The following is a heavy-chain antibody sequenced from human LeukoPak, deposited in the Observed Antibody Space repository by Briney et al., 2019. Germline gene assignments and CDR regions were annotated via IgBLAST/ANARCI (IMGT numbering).Heavy chain of an antibody. D-gene: IGHD7-27*01. Sequence: PGGSLRLSCAASGFTFSSYAMSWVRQVPGKGLEWVSAISGSGGSTYYADSVKGRFTISRDNSKNTLYLQMNSLRAEDTAVYYCAKRTGDPFYYYYYMDVWGKGTTVTVSS. CDR3: AKRTGDPFYYYYYMDV. V-gene: IGHV3-23*01. CDR2: ISGSGGST. CDR1: GFTFSSYA. J-gene: IGHJ6*03.